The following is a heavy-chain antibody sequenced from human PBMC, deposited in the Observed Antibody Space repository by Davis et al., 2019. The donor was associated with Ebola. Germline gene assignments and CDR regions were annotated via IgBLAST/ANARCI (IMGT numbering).Heavy chain of an antibody. CDR3: ARDLVATAWGY. D-gene: IGHD5-12*01. CDR1: GGTFSTSA. V-gene: IGHV1-18*01. CDR2: ISAYNGNT. J-gene: IGHJ4*02. Sequence: ASVKVSCKASGGTFSTSAISWVRQAPGQGLEWMGWISAYNGNTNYAQKLQGRVTMTTDTSTSTAYMELRSLRSDDTAVYYCARDLVATAWGYWGQGTLVTVSS.